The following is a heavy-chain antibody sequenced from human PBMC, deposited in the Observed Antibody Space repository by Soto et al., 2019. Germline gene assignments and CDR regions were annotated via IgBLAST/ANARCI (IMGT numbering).Heavy chain of an antibody. CDR1: GFTFTRYS. V-gene: IGHV3-21*06. J-gene: IGHJ4*02. CDR2: ISSTTNYI. Sequence: GGSLRLSCAASGFTFTRYSINWVRQAPGKGLEWVSSISSTTNYIYYGDSMKGRFTISRDNAKNSLYLEMNSLRAEDTAVYYCARESEDLTSNFDYWGQGTLVTVPQ. CDR3: ARESEDLTSNFDY.